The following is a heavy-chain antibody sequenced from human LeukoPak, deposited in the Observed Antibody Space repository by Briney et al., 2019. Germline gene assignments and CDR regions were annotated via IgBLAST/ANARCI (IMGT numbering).Heavy chain of an antibody. CDR1: GFSFSSYA. V-gene: IGHV3-23*05. CDR2: ISISRTIT. CDR3: AKSNIVVVLAAADY. D-gene: IGHD2-15*01. J-gene: IGHJ4*02. Sequence: PGESLRLSCVASGFSFSSYAMSWVRQTPGKGLEWVSGISISRTITYYADSVKGRFTISRDTSKNTVYLQMNSLRAEDTALYYCAKSNIVVVLAAADYWGPGILVSVT.